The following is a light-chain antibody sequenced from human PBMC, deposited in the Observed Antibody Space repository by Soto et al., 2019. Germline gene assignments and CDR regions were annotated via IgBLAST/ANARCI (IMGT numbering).Light chain of an antibody. CDR2: TTS. J-gene: IGKJ4*01. CDR1: QGISNF. CDR3: QQFSSYPRT. Sequence: DIQLTQSPSFLSASVGDRVTITCRASQGISNFLAWYQQKPGKAPQLLIYTTSTLQSGVPARFSSSGSGTEFTLTISSLQPEDFATYYCQQFSSYPRTFGGGTKVEIK. V-gene: IGKV1-9*01.